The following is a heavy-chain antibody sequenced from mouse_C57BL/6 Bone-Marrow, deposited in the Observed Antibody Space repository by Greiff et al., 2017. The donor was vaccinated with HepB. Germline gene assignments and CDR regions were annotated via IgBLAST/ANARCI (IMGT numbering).Heavy chain of an antibody. CDR3: ARQDGYYGGVT. J-gene: IGHJ2*01. Sequence: EVKLMESGGGLVQPGGSLKLSCAASGFTFSDYGMHWVRQAPEKGLECVAYISSGSSTIYYADTVKGRFTISRENAKNTLFLQMTMLRSEDTAMYYCARQDGYYGGVTWGQGTTLTVSS. D-gene: IGHD2-3*01. CDR2: ISSGSSTI. V-gene: IGHV5-17*01. CDR1: GFTFSDYG.